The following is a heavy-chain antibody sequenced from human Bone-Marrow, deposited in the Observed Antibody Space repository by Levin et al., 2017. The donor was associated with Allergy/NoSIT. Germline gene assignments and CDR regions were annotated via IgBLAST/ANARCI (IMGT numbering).Heavy chain of an antibody. CDR2: ISSSSTYK. Sequence: GGSLRLSCAASGFTFSDYGMNWVRQVPGKGLEWVSYISSSSTYKHYADSVKGRFTISRDDAKNSVHLQMNSLRAEDTAVYYCASLRFLDFLDVWGQGTTVTVSS. CDR1: GFTFSDYG. CDR3: ASLRFLDFLDV. J-gene: IGHJ6*02. V-gene: IGHV3-21*01. D-gene: IGHD3-3*01.